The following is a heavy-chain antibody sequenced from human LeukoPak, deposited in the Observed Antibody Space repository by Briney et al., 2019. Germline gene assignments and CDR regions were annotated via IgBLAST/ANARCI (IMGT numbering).Heavy chain of an antibody. CDR3: ARAGSRGDYDAFDI. CDR2: MYSGGST. D-gene: IGHD4-17*01. CDR1: GFTVSSNY. Sequence: GASLRLSCAASGFTVSSNYMTWVRQPPGKGLEWVSVMYSGGSTYSADSVQGRFTISRDNSKNTLYLQMNSLRAEDTAVYYCARAGSRGDYDAFDIWGQGTMVTVSS. J-gene: IGHJ3*02. V-gene: IGHV3-53*01.